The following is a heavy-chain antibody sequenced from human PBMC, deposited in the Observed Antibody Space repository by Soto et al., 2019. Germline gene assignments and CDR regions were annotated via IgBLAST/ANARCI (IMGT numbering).Heavy chain of an antibody. J-gene: IGHJ4*02. D-gene: IGHD3-3*01. Sequence: GASVKVSCKASGYTFTSYGISWVRQAPGQGLEWMGWISAYNGNTNYAQKLQGRVTMTTDTSTSTAYMELRSLRSDDTAVYYCARNVGRTYYDFWSGYDGDFDDWGQGTRVTVAS. V-gene: IGHV1-18*01. CDR3: ARNVGRTYYDFWSGYDGDFDD. CDR2: ISAYNGNT. CDR1: GYTFTSYG.